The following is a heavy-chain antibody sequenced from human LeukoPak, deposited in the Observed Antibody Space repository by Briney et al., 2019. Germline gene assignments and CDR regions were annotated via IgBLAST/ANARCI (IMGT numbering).Heavy chain of an antibody. V-gene: IGHV3-23*01. CDR1: GFTFSIYA. D-gene: IGHD1-26*01. J-gene: IGHJ4*02. CDR2: ISGSGART. CDR3: ARDVGATYFDY. Sequence: PRGSLRLSCAASGFTFSIYAMSRVRQAPGKGLEWVSDISGSGARTNYADSVEGRFTISRDNSKNTVYLQMSNLRAGDTAIYYCARDVGATYFDYWGQGTLVTVSS.